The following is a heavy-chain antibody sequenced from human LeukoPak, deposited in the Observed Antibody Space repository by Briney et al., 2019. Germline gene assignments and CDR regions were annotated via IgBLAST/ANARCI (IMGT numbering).Heavy chain of an antibody. V-gene: IGHV4-39*01. J-gene: IGHJ3*02. D-gene: IGHD2-15*01. Sequence: SETLSLTCTVSGGSIISSEYHWGWVSQPPGKGLEWIGTISYSGNTDYNPSLRSRVTISVDTSNNQFSLRLGSVTAADTAVYHCARHCCSGPAKRVFDIWGQGTMVTVSS. CDR3: ARHCCSGPAKRVFDI. CDR1: GGSIISSEYH. CDR2: ISYSGNT.